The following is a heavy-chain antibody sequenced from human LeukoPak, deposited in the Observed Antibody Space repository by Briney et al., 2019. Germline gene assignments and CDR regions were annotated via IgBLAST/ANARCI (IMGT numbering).Heavy chain of an antibody. CDR2: IYYSGST. D-gene: IGHD6-13*01. J-gene: IGHJ4*02. CDR3: ASIIAEAASTWGY. Sequence: SETLSLTCTVSGGSISSSYYWGWIRQPPWKGLEWIGSIYYSGSTYYNPSLKSRVTISVDTSKNQFSLRLSSVTAADTAVYYCASIIAEAASTWGYWGQGTLVTVSS. V-gene: IGHV4-39*01. CDR1: GGSISSSYY.